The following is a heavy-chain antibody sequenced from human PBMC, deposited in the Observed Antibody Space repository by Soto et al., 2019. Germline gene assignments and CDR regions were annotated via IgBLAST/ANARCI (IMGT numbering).Heavy chain of an antibody. D-gene: IGHD1-7*01. CDR2: IYRTGST. Sequence: SETLSLTCTVSGRPITGDYWWTWVRQPPGQGLEWIGEIYRTGSTNYNPSLKSRVTISLDKSENQFSLKVTSLTAADTAVYYCASRDPGTSVDYWGQGTLVTVSS. V-gene: IGHV4-4*02. J-gene: IGHJ4*02. CDR3: ASRDPGTSVDY. CDR1: GRPITGDYW.